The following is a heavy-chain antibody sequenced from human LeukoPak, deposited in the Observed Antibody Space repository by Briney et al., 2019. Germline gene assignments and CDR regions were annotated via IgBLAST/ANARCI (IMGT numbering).Heavy chain of an antibody. CDR2: ISAYNGNT. Sequence: ASVKVSCKASGYTFTSYGISWVRHATGQRLEWMGWISAYNGNTNYAQKLQGRVTMTTDTSTSTAYMELRSLRSDDTAVYYCARVGVGTKGYYFDYWGQGTLVTVSS. CDR1: GYTFTSYG. D-gene: IGHD1-26*01. J-gene: IGHJ4*02. V-gene: IGHV1-18*01. CDR3: ARVGVGTKGYYFDY.